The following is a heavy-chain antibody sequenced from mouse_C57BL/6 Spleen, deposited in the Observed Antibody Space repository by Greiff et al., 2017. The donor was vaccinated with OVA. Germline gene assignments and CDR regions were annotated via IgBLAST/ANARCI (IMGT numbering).Heavy chain of an antibody. V-gene: IGHV6-3*01. CDR3: TGIITTVEGFAY. J-gene: IGHJ3*01. CDR1: GFTFSNYW. D-gene: IGHD1-1*01. Sequence: EVKVEESGGGLVQPGGSMKLSCVASGFTFSNYWMNWVRQSPEKGLEWVAQIRLKSDNYATHYAESVKGRFTISRDDSKSSVYLQMNNLRAEDTGIYYCTGIITTVEGFAYWGQGTLVTVSA. CDR2: IRLKSDNYAT.